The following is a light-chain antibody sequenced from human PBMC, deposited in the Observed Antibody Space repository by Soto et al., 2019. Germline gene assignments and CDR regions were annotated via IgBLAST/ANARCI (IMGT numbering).Light chain of an antibody. Sequence: QTVVTQEPSLTVSPGGTVTLTCGSSTGAVTSGHYPYWFQQKPGQAPKTLIYDTSNKHSWTPARFSGSLLGGKAALTLSGAQPEDEADYYCLLSYPGSCVFGTGTKVTVL. CDR2: DTS. J-gene: IGLJ1*01. CDR1: TGAVTSGHY. V-gene: IGLV7-46*01. CDR3: LLSYPGSCV.